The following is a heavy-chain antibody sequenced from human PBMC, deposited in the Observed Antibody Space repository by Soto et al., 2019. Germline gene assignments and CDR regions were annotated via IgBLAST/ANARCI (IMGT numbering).Heavy chain of an antibody. Sequence: GGSLRLSCAASGFTFIIYGMHWVRQAPGKGLEWVAVISYDGSNKYYADSVKGRFTISRDNSKNTLYLQMNSLRAEDTAVYYCAKDYRFSSWPYYYYYGMDVWGQGTTVTVSS. CDR2: ISYDGSNK. V-gene: IGHV3-30*18. CDR3: AKDYRFSSWPYYYYYGMDV. J-gene: IGHJ6*02. D-gene: IGHD6-13*01. CDR1: GFTFIIYG.